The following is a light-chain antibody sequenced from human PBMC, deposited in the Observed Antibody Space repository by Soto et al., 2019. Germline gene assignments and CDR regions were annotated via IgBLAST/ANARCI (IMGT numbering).Light chain of an antibody. CDR2: EAT. CDR3: CSFAGSNSWV. CDR1: SSDVGTYDL. V-gene: IGLV2-23*01. J-gene: IGLJ3*02. Sequence: SALTQPASVSGSPGQSITISCTGTSSDVGTYDLVSWYQHHPGAAPKLMIYEATRRPSGISNRFSGSKSGNTASLTISGLQAEDGADYYCCSFAGSNSWVFGGGTQLTVL.